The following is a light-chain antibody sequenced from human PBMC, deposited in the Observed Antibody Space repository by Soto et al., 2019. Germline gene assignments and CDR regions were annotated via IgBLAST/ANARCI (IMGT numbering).Light chain of an antibody. V-gene: IGKV4-1*01. CDR2: WAS. CDR3: QQYYSLPLT. CDR1: QSVLYDSNNKNY. J-gene: IGKJ1*01. Sequence: DIVMTQSPDSLAVSLGERATINCKSSQSVLYDSNNKNYLAWYQQKPGQPPKLLIYWASTRESGVPDRFSGSGSGTDFTLTISSLQAEDVAVYSCQQYYSLPLTFGQGTKVEIK.